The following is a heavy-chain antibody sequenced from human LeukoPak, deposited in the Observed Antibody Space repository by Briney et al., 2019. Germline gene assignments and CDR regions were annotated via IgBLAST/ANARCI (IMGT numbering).Heavy chain of an antibody. Sequence: SVKVSCKASGGTFSSYAISWVRQAPGQGLEWMGGIIPIFGTANYAQKFQGRVTITADESTSTAYMELSSLRSEDTAVYYCARAPFTDIVVVPAALRGGDAFDIWGQGTTVTVSS. CDR1: GGTFSSYA. V-gene: IGHV1-69*13. J-gene: IGHJ3*02. CDR2: IIPIFGTA. CDR3: ARAPFTDIVVVPAALRGGDAFDI. D-gene: IGHD2-2*01.